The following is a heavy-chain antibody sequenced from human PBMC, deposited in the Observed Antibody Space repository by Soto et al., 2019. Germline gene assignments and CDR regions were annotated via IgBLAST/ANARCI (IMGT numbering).Heavy chain of an antibody. CDR3: ARFLLGAYYYDSSGYAAFDI. V-gene: IGHV4-31*03. Sequence: SETLSLTCTVSGGSISSGGYYWSWIRQHPGKGLEWIGYIYYSGSTYYNPSLKSRVTISVDTSKNQFSLKLSSVTAADTAVYYCARFLLGAYYYDSSGYAAFDIWGQGTMVTVSS. J-gene: IGHJ3*02. CDR1: GGSISSGGYY. CDR2: IYYSGST. D-gene: IGHD3-22*01.